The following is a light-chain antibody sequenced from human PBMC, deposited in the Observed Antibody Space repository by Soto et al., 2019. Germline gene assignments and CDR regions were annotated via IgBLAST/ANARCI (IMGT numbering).Light chain of an antibody. V-gene: IGKV1-5*01. Sequence: DIQMTQSPSTLSASAGDRVTITCRASQSISTWLAWYQQKPGKAPKLLISGASSLESGVPSRFSGSGSGTEFTLTISGLQPDDFATYYCQQYNSYSWTLGQGTKVDIK. CDR1: QSISTW. CDR2: GAS. J-gene: IGKJ1*01. CDR3: QQYNSYSWT.